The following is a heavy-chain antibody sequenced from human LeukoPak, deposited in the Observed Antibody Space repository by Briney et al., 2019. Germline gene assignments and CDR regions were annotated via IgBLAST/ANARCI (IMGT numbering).Heavy chain of an antibody. V-gene: IGHV4-59*01. J-gene: IGHJ4*02. CDR3: ARVGYCSSTSCFDY. CDR2: IYSSGTT. Sequence: SETLSLTCTVSGGSISGYYWSWIRQPPGKGLEWIGYIYSSGTTNYNPSLKSRVTISADTSKNQFSLKLSSVTAADTAVYYCARVGYCSSTSCFDYWGQGTLVTVSS. D-gene: IGHD2-2*03. CDR1: GGSISGYY.